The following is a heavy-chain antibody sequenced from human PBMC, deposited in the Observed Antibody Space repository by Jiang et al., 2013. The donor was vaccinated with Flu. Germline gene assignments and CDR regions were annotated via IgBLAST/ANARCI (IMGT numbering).Heavy chain of an antibody. CDR1: GGSISSSSYY. D-gene: IGHD3-22*01. CDR3: ARQMYYYDSSAPDAFDI. Sequence: GLVKPSETLSLTCTVSGGSISSSSYYWGWIRQPPGKGLEWIGSIYYSGSTYYNPSLKSRVTISVDTSKNQFSLKLSSVTAADTAVYYCARQMYYYDSSAPDAFDIWGQGTMVTVSS. J-gene: IGHJ3*02. CDR2: IYYSGST. V-gene: IGHV4-39*01.